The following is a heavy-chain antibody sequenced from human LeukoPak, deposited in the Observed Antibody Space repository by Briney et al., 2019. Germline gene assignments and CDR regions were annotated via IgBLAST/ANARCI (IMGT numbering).Heavy chain of an antibody. D-gene: IGHD3-22*01. V-gene: IGHV3-23*01. Sequence: PGGSLRLSCAASGFTFSSYAMSWVRQAPGKGLEWVSAISGSGGSTYYADSVKGRFTISRDNSKNTLYLQMNSLRAEDTAVYYCAKAELKGGDSSGYYSNYYYGTDVWGQGTTVTVSS. CDR3: AKAELKGGDSSGYYSNYYYGTDV. CDR1: GFTFSSYA. J-gene: IGHJ6*02. CDR2: ISGSGGST.